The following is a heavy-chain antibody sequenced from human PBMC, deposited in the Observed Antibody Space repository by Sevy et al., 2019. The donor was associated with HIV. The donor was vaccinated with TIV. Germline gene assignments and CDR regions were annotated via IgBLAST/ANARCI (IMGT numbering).Heavy chain of an antibody. CDR2: ISSSSSYI. D-gene: IGHD5-12*01. Sequence: GGSLRLSCAASGFTFSSYSMNWVRQAPGKGLEWVSSISSSSSYIYYADSVKGRFTISRDNAKNSLYLQMNSLRAEDTAVYYCSTDIVVQSGYSYDFSTFNPDLPHNSGADVWGQGTTVTVSS. V-gene: IGHV3-21*01. J-gene: IGHJ6*02. CDR3: STDIVVQSGYSYDFSTFNPDLPHNSGADV. CDR1: GFTFSSYS.